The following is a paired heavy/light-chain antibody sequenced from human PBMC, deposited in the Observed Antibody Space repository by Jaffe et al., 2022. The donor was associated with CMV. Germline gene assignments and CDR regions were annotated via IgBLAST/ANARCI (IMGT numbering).Light chain of an antibody. Sequence: SSELTQDPAVSVALGQTVRITCQGDFVRNYYVSWYQQKPGQAPIVVIYGKRDRPSGIPDRFSGSTSENTASLTITGAQAEDEADYYCYSRDRSGHRVFGGGTKLTVL. V-gene: IGLV3-19*01. J-gene: IGLJ3*02. CDR1: FVRNYY. CDR2: GKR. CDR3: YSRDRSGHRV.
Heavy chain of an antibody. CDR1: GFTFSEHY. CDR3: VRENELQRVLEWPPVDLHWMDP. CDR2: ISTGGSST. J-gene: IGHJ5*02. Sequence: QLQLVESGGGLVQPGGSLRLSCIASGFTFSEHYMSWIRQAPGKGLEWVSCISTGGSSTFYADSVRGRFTISRDNAQNSLFLQMNSLRAEDTATYYCVRENELQRVLEWPPVDLHWMDPWGQGTLVTVSS. V-gene: IGHV3-11*01. D-gene: IGHD3-3*01.